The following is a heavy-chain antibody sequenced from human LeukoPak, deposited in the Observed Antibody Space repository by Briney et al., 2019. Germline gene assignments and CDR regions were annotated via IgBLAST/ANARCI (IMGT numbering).Heavy chain of an antibody. V-gene: IGHV3-74*01. D-gene: IGHD2-8*01. J-gene: IGHJ4*02. CDR3: AKKTYYCTNGVCYTGTLDY. CDR1: ESGFTFNNYW. Sequence: QPGGSLRLSCAASESGFTFNNYWMHWVRQAPGKGLVWVSRINADGSTTSYADSVRGRFTISRDNAKNTLYLQMNSLRAEDTAVYYCAKKTYYCTNGVCYTGTLDYWGQGTLVTVSS. CDR2: INADGSTT.